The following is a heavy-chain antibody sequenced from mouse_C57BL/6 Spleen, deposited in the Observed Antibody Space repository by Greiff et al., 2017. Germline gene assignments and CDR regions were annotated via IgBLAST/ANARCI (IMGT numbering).Heavy chain of an antibody. Sequence: EVQLVESGGGLVQPKGSLKLSCAASGFTFNTYAMPWVRQAPGKGLEWVARIRSKSSNYTTYYADSVKDRFTISRDDSQSMLYLQMNNLKTEDTAMYYCVRVGRYGSSRSYWCFDVWGTGTTLTVSS. CDR3: VRVGRYGSSRSYWCFDV. V-gene: IGHV10-3*01. CDR2: IRSKSSNYTT. J-gene: IGHJ1*03. D-gene: IGHD1-1*01. CDR1: GFTFNTYA.